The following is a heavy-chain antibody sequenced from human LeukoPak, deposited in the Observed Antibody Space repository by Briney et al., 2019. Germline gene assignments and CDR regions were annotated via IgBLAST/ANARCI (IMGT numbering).Heavy chain of an antibody. CDR3: ASPAKGAFFYYYMDV. Sequence: GASVKVSCKISGYTNPNYGVTWVRQAPGQGLEWMGWISIYNGNTQYAPRFQGRVTLTRDTSTTTVYMDLRSLTYDDTAVYYCASPAKGAFFYYYMDVWGKGTSVIVSS. D-gene: IGHD3-3*01. V-gene: IGHV1-18*01. CDR2: ISIYNGNT. CDR1: GYTNPNYG. J-gene: IGHJ6*03.